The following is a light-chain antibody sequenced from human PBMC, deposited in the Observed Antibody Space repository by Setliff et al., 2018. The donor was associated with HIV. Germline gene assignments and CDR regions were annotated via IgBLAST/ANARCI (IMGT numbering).Light chain of an antibody. CDR1: SSDVGGYNF. Sequence: QSVLIQPRSISGSPGQSVTISCTGSSSDVGGYNFVSWYQQHPGKAPKLVLYDVNKRPSGVPHRFSGSKSGNTASLTISGLQTEDEADYYCCSYAGSNTYVFGTGTKSPS. V-gene: IGLV2-11*01. CDR3: CSYAGSNTYV. CDR2: DVN. J-gene: IGLJ1*01.